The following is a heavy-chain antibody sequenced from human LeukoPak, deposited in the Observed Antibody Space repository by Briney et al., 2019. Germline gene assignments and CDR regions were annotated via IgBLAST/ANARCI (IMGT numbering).Heavy chain of an antibody. J-gene: IGHJ4*02. CDR1: GFTFSSYA. CDR2: ISYDGSNK. V-gene: IGHV3-30-3*01. Sequence: GRSLRLSCAASGFTFSSYAMHWVRQAPGKGLEWVAVISYDGSNKYYADSVKGRFTISRDNSKNTLYLQMNSLRTEDTAVYYCANWHDYAYFDYWGQGTLVTVSS. CDR3: ANWHDYAYFDY. D-gene: IGHD1-1*01.